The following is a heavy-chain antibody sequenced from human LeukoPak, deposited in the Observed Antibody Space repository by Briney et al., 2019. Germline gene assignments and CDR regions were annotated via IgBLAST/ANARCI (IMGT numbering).Heavy chain of an antibody. D-gene: IGHD2-21*02. Sequence: ASVKLSCKASGGTFTSYAISWVRQAPGQGLEWMGGIIPIFGAANYAQKFQGRVTITADKSTSTSYMELSSLRSEDTAVYYCARSSVVTAMVHLEYWGQGTLVTVSS. CDR1: GGTFTSYA. J-gene: IGHJ4*02. V-gene: IGHV1-69*06. CDR3: ARSSVVTAMVHLEY. CDR2: IIPIFGAA.